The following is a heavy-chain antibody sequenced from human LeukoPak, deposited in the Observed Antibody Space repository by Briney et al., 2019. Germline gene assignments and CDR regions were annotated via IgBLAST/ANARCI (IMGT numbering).Heavy chain of an antibody. V-gene: IGHV4-59*01. J-gene: IGHJ3*02. CDR1: GDSISNYY. Sequence: SETLSLTCTVSGDSISNYYWSWLRQPPGKGLEWIGYISYSGSTNYNPSLKSRVTISVDTSKNQFSLKLTSVTAADTAVYYCARDKGIVGAQGIWGQGTMVTVSS. D-gene: IGHD1-26*01. CDR3: ARDKGIVGAQGI. CDR2: ISYSGST.